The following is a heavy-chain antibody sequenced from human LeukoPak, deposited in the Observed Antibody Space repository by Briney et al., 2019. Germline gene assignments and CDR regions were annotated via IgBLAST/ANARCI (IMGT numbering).Heavy chain of an antibody. Sequence: GGSLRLSCAASGFTFSTYWMSWVRQAPGKGLEWVASIKPDGTERYSVDSVKGRFTISRDNAKSSLYLQMNSLRAEDTAIYYCARPAYCGGMCYFYFDCRGRGTLVTVSS. CDR2: IKPDGTER. J-gene: IGHJ4*02. V-gene: IGHV3-7*05. CDR1: GFTFSTYW. D-gene: IGHD2-21*01. CDR3: ARPAYCGGMCYFYFDC.